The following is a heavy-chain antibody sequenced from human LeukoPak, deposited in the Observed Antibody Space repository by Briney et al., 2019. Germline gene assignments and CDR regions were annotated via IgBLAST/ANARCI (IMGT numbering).Heavy chain of an antibody. J-gene: IGHJ4*02. CDR1: GYTFTGYN. Sequence: ASVKVSCKASGYTFTGYNMHWVRQAPGQGLEWMGWINPNSDGTNYAQNLQGRVTMTTDTSTSTAYMELRSLRSDDTAVYYCAGAPDYGDYGKVRGDFDYWGQGTLVTVSS. D-gene: IGHD4-17*01. CDR3: AGAPDYGDYGKVRGDFDY. CDR2: INPNSDGT. V-gene: IGHV1-2*02.